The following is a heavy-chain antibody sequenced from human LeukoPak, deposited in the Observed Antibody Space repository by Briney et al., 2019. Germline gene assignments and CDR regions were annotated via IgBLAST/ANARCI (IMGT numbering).Heavy chain of an antibody. Sequence: SQTLSLACTVSGGSLGSGSYYWSWIRQPAGKGLEWIGRIYTSGSTNYNPSLKSRVTISVDTSKNQFSLKLSSVTAADTAVYYCAEGRGPYYFDYWGQGTLVTVSS. V-gene: IGHV4-61*02. D-gene: IGHD3-10*01. J-gene: IGHJ4*02. CDR3: AEGRGPYYFDY. CDR2: IYTSGST. CDR1: GGSLGSGSYY.